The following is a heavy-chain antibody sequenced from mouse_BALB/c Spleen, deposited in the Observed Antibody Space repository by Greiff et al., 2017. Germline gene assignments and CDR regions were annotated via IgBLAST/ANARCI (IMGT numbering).Heavy chain of an antibody. CDR3: ARGGYGNYEDYAMDY. Sequence: VQGVESGAGLARPWASVSLSCTASGFSFTSYWMQWVQQRPGQGLEWLGAIYPGDGDTRYTQKFKGKATLTADKSSSTAYMQLSSLASEDSAVYYCARGGYGNYEDYAMDYWGQGTSVTFSA. CDR2: IYPGDGDT. D-gene: IGHD2-1*01. V-gene: IGHV1-87*01. J-gene: IGHJ4*01. CDR1: GFSFTSYW.